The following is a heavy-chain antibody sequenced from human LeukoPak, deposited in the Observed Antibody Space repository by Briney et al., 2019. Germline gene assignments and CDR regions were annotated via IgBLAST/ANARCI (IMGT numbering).Heavy chain of an antibody. CDR3: ASLGHCSGGNCYTYYFDA. D-gene: IGHD2-15*01. CDR2: IIPISRTV. CDR1: GGTFSNYG. J-gene: IGHJ4*02. Sequence: SVKVSCKASGGTFSNYGISWVRQAPGQGLEWMGGIIPISRTVQYAQKFRDRVTLTADESTNTASMELSSLRSEDTATYYCASLGHCSGGNCYTYYFDAWGQGTLVTVSS. V-gene: IGHV1-69*01.